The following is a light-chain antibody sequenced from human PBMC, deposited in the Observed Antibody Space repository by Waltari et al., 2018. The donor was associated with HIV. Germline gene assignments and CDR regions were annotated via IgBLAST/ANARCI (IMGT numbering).Light chain of an antibody. CDR2: SNN. Sequence: QSVLAQPPSASGTPGPRVTISCSGSTPNIGGNTVSRYQQLPGTAPKLLIYSNNQRPSGVPDRFSGSTSGTSASLVISGLQSEDEADYYCAAWDDSLKGGAFGPGTKVTVL. CDR3: AAWDDSLKGGA. CDR1: TPNIGGNT. V-gene: IGLV1-44*01. J-gene: IGLJ1*01.